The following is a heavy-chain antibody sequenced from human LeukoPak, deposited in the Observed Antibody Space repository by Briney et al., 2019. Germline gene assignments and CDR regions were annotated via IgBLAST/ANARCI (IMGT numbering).Heavy chain of an antibody. V-gene: IGHV4-30-4*01. CDR1: GGSISGGDHY. Sequence: SETLSLTCTVSGGSISGGDHYWSWIRQPPGKGLEWIGYIYYSGSAYYNPSLKSRVTISVDTSKNQFSLKLSSVTAADTAVYYCARGRDYGDNWFDPWGQGTLVTVSS. CDR3: ARGRDYGDNWFDP. CDR2: IYYSGSA. J-gene: IGHJ5*02. D-gene: IGHD4/OR15-4a*01.